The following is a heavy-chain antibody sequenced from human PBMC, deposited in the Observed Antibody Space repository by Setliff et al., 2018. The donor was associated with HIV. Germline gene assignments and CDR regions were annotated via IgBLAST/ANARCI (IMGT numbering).Heavy chain of an antibody. Sequence: ASVKVSCKASGYPFSGYGISWVRQAPGQGLEWMGWISAYSGDTNYAQKCQGRLTMTTDTSTSTAYMELRSLRSDDTAMYYCASPGGSYGDYGWYLRFWGXGTLVTVSS. CDR1: GYPFSGYG. V-gene: IGHV1-18*01. D-gene: IGHD4-17*01. CDR3: ASPGGSYGDYGWYLRF. J-gene: IGHJ4*02. CDR2: ISAYSGDT.